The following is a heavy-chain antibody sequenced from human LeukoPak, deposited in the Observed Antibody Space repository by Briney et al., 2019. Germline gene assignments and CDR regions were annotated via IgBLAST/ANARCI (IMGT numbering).Heavy chain of an antibody. CDR2: IYSNGNT. D-gene: IGHD2-2*01. CDR1: GGSISSGAYY. V-gene: IGHV4-31*03. Sequence: PSETLSLTCTVSGGSISSGAYYWSWIRQHPGKGLEWIGYIYSNGNTLYNPSLKSRVTMSVDTSKSQFSLRLTSVTAADTAVYYCARGPDCPTTSCYLSFGWFDPWGQGTLVTVSS. CDR3: ARGPDCPTTSCYLSFGWFDP. J-gene: IGHJ5*02.